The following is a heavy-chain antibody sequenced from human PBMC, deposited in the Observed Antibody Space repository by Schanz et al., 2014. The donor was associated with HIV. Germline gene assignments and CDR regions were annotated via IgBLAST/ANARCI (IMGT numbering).Heavy chain of an antibody. Sequence: QVQLQESGPGLVKPSETLSLTCTVSGGSISSGGYYWSWIRQHPGKGLEWIGYIYYSGNTYYNPSLKIRVAISVDTSKNQCSLSLGSVTAADTAIYFCARGSSGGDSAAEYFRHWGQGTLVTVSS. J-gene: IGHJ1*01. CDR3: ARGSSGGDSAAEYFRH. V-gene: IGHV4-31*03. D-gene: IGHD2-21*02. CDR1: GGSISSGGYY. CDR2: IYYSGNT.